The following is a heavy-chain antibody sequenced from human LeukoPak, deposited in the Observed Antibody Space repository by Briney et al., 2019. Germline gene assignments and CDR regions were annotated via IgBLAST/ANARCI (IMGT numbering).Heavy chain of an antibody. D-gene: IGHD6-13*01. CDR1: GGSISSGGYY. CDR2: IYYSGST. V-gene: IGHV4-61*08. J-gene: IGHJ4*02. CDR3: AGGSSSWYY. Sequence: PSETLSLTCTVSGGSISSGGYYWSWIRQHPGKGLEWIGYIYYSGSTDYNPSLKSRVTISVDTSKNRFSLKLSSVTAADTAVYYCAGGSSSWYYWGQGTLVTVSS.